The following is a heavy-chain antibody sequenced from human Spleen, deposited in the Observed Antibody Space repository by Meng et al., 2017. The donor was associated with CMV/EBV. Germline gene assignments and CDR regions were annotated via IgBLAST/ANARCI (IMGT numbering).Heavy chain of an antibody. CDR3: ATTYDFWSGYVNHY. CDR2: ISWDGGSS. Sequence: GESLKISCAASGFTFDDYTMHWVRQAPGKGLEWVSQISWDGGSSYYAASVKDRFTISRDNSKNSLYLQMNSLSAEDTAFYYCATTYDFWSGYVNHYWGQGTLVTVSS. D-gene: IGHD3-3*01. CDR1: GFTFDDYT. J-gene: IGHJ4*02. V-gene: IGHV3-43D*03.